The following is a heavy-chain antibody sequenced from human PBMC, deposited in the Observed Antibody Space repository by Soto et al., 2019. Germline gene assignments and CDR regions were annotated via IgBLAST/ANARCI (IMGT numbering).Heavy chain of an antibody. J-gene: IGHJ6*02. D-gene: IGHD6-19*01. CDR1: GFTFSSSG. V-gene: IGHV3-33*01. CDR2: IWYDGSNK. CDR3: ARDMGKGSGWYGPDYFYGMDV. Sequence: PGGSLRLSCAASGFTFSSSGMHWVRQAPGKGLEWVAVIWYDGSNKYYADSVKGRFTISRDNSKNTLYLQMNSLRAEDTAVYFCARDMGKGSGWYGPDYFYGMDVRGQGSTVTVSS.